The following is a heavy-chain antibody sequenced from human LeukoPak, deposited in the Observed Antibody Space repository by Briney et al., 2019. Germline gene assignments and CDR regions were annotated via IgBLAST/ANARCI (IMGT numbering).Heavy chain of an antibody. J-gene: IGHJ3*02. CDR3: ARPNYYDSRFDI. D-gene: IGHD3-22*01. CDR2: VDYSGNT. Sequence: SETLSLTCTVSGGSISNSGYYWGWIRQPPGKGLEWIGSVDYSGNTYYRPSLKSRVTISVDRSKNQFSLKLSSVTAADTAVYYCARPNYYDSRFDIWGQGTMVTVSS. CDR1: GGSISNSGYY. V-gene: IGHV4-39*07.